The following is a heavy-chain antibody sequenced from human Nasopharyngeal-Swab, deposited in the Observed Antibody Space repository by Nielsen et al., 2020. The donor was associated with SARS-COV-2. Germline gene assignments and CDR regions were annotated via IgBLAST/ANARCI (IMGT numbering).Heavy chain of an antibody. CDR3: ARDLVVGATTSAYYYYYGMDV. D-gene: IGHD1-26*01. V-gene: IGHV3-9*01. J-gene: IGHJ6*02. Sequence: GGSLRLSCVASRFTFDDYAMHWVRQAPGKGLEWVSGISWNSGRIGYADSVKGRFTISRDNAKNSLYLQMNSLRAEDTAVYYCARDLVVGATTSAYYYYYGMDVWGQGTTVTVSS. CDR1: RFTFDDYA. CDR2: ISWNSGRI.